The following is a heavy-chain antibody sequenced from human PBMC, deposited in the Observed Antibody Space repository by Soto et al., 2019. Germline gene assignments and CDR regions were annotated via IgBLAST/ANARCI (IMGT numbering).Heavy chain of an antibody. CDR1: GFTFSSYA. CDR2: ISGSDGST. CDR3: AKDGVPGTTVYYYYYMDV. D-gene: IGHD1-1*01. Sequence: GGSLRFSCAASGFTFSSYAMSWVRQAPGKGLEWVSAISGSDGSTYYADSVKGRFTISRDNSKNTLYLQMNSLRAEDTAVYYCAKDGVPGTTVYYYYYMDVWGKGTTVTVSS. V-gene: IGHV3-23*01. J-gene: IGHJ6*03.